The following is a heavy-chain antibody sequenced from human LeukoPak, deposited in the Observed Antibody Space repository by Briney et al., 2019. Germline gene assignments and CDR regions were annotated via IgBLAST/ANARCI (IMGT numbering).Heavy chain of an antibody. Sequence: SETLSLTCTVSGGSITTYYWSWIRQTPGKGLEWIGYIYYSGSTNYNPSLKSRVTISVDTSKNQFSLKLSSVTAADTAVYYCARGPWYSSSPGWFDPWGQGTLVTVSS. CDR2: IYYSGST. J-gene: IGHJ5*02. CDR1: GGSITTYY. CDR3: ARGPWYSSSPGWFDP. V-gene: IGHV4-59*01. D-gene: IGHD6-13*01.